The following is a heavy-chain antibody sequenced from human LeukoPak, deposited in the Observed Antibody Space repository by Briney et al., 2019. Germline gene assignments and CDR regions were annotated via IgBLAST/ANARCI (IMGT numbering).Heavy chain of an antibody. Sequence: GRSLRLSCAASGFTFSSYGMNWVRQAPGKGLEWVAVIWYGGSNKYYADSVKGRFTISRDNSKNTLYLQMNSLRADDTAVYYCARGYDSSGYYHYYFDYWGQGTLVTVSS. V-gene: IGHV3-33*01. D-gene: IGHD3-22*01. J-gene: IGHJ4*02. CDR2: IWYGGSNK. CDR3: ARGYDSSGYYHYYFDY. CDR1: GFTFSSYG.